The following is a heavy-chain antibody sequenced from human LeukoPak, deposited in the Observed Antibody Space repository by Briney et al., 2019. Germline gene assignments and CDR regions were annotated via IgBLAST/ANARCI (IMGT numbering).Heavy chain of an antibody. CDR2: IYTSGST. CDR1: GGSISSYY. J-gene: IGHJ6*02. Sequence: PSETLSLTCTVSGGSISSYYWSWIRQPAGKGLEWIGRIYTSGSTNYNPSLTSRVTMSVDTSKNQFSLKLSSVTAADTAVYYCARDARGYSGYGPYYYYYYGMDVWGQGTTVTVSS. CDR3: ARDARGYSGYGPYYYYYYGMDV. D-gene: IGHD5-12*01. V-gene: IGHV4-4*07.